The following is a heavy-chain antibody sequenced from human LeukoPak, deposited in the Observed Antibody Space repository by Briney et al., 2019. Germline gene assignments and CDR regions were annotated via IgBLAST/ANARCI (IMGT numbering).Heavy chain of an antibody. Sequence: ASVKVSCKASGYTFTSYDIHWVRQATGQGLEWMGWMNPNSGNTGYAQKFQGRVTITRNTSISTAYMELSSLRSEDTAVYYCARGLWYYYGSGIGMDVWGKGTTVTVSS. CDR2: MNPNSGNT. CDR3: ARGLWYYYGSGIGMDV. D-gene: IGHD3-10*01. J-gene: IGHJ6*04. CDR1: GYTFTSYD. V-gene: IGHV1-8*01.